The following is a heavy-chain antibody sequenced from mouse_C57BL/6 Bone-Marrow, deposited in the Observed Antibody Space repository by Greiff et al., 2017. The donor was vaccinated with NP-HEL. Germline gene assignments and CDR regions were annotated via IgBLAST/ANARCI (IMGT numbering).Heavy chain of an antibody. CDR3: ARPAY. J-gene: IGHJ3*01. CDR1: GFTFSDYY. V-gene: IGHV5-12*01. Sequence: DVQLQESGGGLVQPGGSLKLSCAASGFTFSDYYMYWVRQTPEKRLEWVAYISNGGGSTYYPDTVKGRFTISRDNAKNTLYLQMSRLKSEDTAMYYCARPAYWGQGTLVTVSA. CDR2: ISNGGGST.